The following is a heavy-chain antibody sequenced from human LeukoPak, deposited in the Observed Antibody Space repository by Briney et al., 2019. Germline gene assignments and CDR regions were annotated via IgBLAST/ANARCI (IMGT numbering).Heavy chain of an antibody. J-gene: IGHJ6*03. Sequence: GGSLRLSCAVSGFTFSSYGMSWVRQAPGKGLEWVSVISGIGSGGRTYYADSVKGRFTISRDNSKYTLYMQMNSLRAEDTAVYYCAKTPKPVAITMVRGVRSFDHYMDVWGKGTTVTISS. CDR1: GFTFSSYG. CDR2: ISGIGSGGRT. V-gene: IGHV3-23*01. CDR3: AKTPKPVAITMVRGVRSFDHYMDV. D-gene: IGHD3-10*01.